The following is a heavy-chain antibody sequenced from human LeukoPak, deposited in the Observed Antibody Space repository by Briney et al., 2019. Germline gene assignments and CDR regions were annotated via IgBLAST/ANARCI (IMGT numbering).Heavy chain of an antibody. CDR2: IKSKTDGGTT. CDR3: ARDEGRDGYNSGIFDC. D-gene: IGHD5-24*01. J-gene: IGHJ4*02. CDR1: GFTFSNAW. Sequence: GGSLRLSCAASGFTFSNAWMSWVRQAPGKGLEWVGRIKSKTDGGTTDYAAPVKGRFTISRDDSKNTLYLQMNSLRAEDTAVYYCARDEGRDGYNSGIFDCWGQGTLVTVSS. V-gene: IGHV3-15*01.